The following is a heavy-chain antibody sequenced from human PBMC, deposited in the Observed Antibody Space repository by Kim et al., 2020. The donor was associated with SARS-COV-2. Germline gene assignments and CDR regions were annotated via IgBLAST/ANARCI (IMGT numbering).Heavy chain of an antibody. CDR3: VAERSRIAH. CDR1: GYTFTGYY. J-gene: IGHJ4*02. D-gene: IGHD1-26*01. Sequence: ASVKVSCKASGYTFTGYYMHWVRQAPGQGLEWMGRINPNSGGTNYAQKFQGRVTMTRDTSISTGYMELSRLRSDDTAVYYFVAERSRIAHWGQGILVTVS. V-gene: IGHV1-2*06. CDR2: INPNSGGT.